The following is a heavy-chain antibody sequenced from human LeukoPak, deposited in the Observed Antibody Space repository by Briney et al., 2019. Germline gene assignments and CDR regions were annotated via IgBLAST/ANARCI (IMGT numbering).Heavy chain of an antibody. V-gene: IGHV3-30*04. CDR1: GFTFSSYI. Sequence: PGGSLRLSCAASGFTFSSYIIHWVRQAPGKGLEWVAVISYDGTGKYYADSVKGRFTISRDNSKNTLYVQMNSLRAEDTAVYYCARGSFGAGVGATMDDACDIWSQGTMVTVSS. J-gene: IGHJ3*02. CDR3: ARGSFGAGVGATMDDACDI. CDR2: ISYDGTGK. D-gene: IGHD1-26*01.